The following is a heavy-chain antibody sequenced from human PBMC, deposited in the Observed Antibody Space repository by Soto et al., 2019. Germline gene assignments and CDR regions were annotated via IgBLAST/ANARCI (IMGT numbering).Heavy chain of an antibody. CDR1: GFTFSSYW. J-gene: IGHJ4*02. CDR3: ARSQDFWSGYFDY. CDR2: IKQDGSEK. V-gene: IGHV3-7*01. Sequence: EVQLVESGGGLVQPGGSLRLSCAASGFTFSSYWMSWVRQAPGKGLEWVANIKQDGSEKYYVDSVKGRFTISRDNAKNSLYLQMNSLRAEDTAVYYCARSQDFWSGYFDYWGQGTLVTVSS. D-gene: IGHD3-3*01.